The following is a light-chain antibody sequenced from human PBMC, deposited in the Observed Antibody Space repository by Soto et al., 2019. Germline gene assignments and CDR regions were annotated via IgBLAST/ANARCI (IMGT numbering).Light chain of an antibody. CDR3: SSYAGNNNFRV. CDR1: SSNIGAGYD. V-gene: IGLV1-40*01. CDR2: GNS. Sequence: QSVLTQPPSVSGAPGQRVTISCTGSSSNIGAGYDVHWYQQLPGTAPKLLIYGNSNRPSGVPDRFSGSKSGTSASLAITGLQAEDEAEYYCSSYAGNNNFRVFGGGTKLTVL. J-gene: IGLJ3*02.